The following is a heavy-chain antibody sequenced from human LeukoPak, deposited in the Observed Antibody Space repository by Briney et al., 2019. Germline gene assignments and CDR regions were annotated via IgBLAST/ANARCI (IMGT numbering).Heavy chain of an antibody. CDR2: ISAYNGNT. CDR3: ARENYGSGSYWFDP. D-gene: IGHD3-10*01. Sequence: EASVKVSCKASGYTFSSYGISWVRQAPGQGLEWMGWISAYNGNTNYAQKLQGRVTMTTDTSTSTAYMELRSLRSDDTAVYYCARENYGSGSYWFDPWGQGTLVTVSS. CDR1: GYTFSSYG. J-gene: IGHJ5*02. V-gene: IGHV1-18*01.